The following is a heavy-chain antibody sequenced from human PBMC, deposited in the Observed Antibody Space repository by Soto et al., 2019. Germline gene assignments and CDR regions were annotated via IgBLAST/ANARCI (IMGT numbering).Heavy chain of an antibody. V-gene: IGHV4-4*02. CDR3: ARASGYSNYRGYYYYMDV. J-gene: IGHJ6*03. CDR2: IYHSGST. D-gene: IGHD4-4*01. Sequence: SETLSITCAVSSGSISSSNWWSWVRQPPGKGLEWIGEIYHSGSTNYNPSLKSRVTISVDKSKNQFSLKLSSVTAADTAVYYCARASGYSNYRGYYYYMDVWGKGTTVTVSS. CDR1: SGSISSSNW.